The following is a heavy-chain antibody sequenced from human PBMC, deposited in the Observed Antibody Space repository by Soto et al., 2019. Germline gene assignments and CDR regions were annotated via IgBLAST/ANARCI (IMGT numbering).Heavy chain of an antibody. V-gene: IGHV4-59*08. J-gene: IGHJ4*02. CDR1: GVSVSGYH. CDR2: IYDSGIT. CDR3: ARHPSATYHDY. D-gene: IGHD1-26*01. Sequence: QVQLQESGPGLVKPSETLSLTCSVSGVSVSGYHWSWLRQPPGKGLEWIGFIYDSGITNYNPSLASRVSISIDTSKNQFSLKLTSMTAADTAVYFCARHPSATYHDYLVQGTLVTVSS.